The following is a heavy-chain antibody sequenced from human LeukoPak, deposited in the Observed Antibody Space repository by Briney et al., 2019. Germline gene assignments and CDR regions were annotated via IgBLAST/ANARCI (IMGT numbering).Heavy chain of an antibody. CDR3: ARSSVGPLQYLFDY. J-gene: IGHJ4*02. CDR2: LSPILGTA. Sequence: SVTVSFKASGGTFRIYTINWVRQAPGQGLEWMGGLSPILGTANYAQKFQGRVTITTDESTSTAYMELSSLTSEDTAIDYCARSSVGPLQYLFDYWGQGTLVTVSS. V-gene: IGHV1-69*16. D-gene: IGHD4-11*01. CDR1: GGTFRIYT.